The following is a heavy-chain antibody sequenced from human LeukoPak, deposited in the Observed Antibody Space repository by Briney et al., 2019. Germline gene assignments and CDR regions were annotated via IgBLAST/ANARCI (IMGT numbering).Heavy chain of an antibody. CDR1: GLNFNSYA. J-gene: IGHJ4*02. D-gene: IGHD2-2*01. Sequence: GGSLRLSCAASGLNFNSYAMSWVRQAPGKGLEWVSAIRGSGGSTYYADSVKGRFTISRDNSKNTLYLQMNSLRAEDTAVYYCAKGDIVVVPAANDYWGQGTLVTVSS. CDR3: AKGDIVVVPAANDY. CDR2: IRGSGGST. V-gene: IGHV3-23*01.